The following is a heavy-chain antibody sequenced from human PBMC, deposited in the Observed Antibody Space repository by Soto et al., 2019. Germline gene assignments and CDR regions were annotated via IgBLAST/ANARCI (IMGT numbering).Heavy chain of an antibody. CDR3: ARGLRITMVREPPAR. Sequence: GGSLRLSCAASGFTFSSYAMHWVRQAPGKGLEYVSAISRNGGSTSYANSVKGRFTISRDNSKNTLYLQMGSLRAEDMAVYYCARGLRITMVREPPARWGQGTLVTVSS. CDR1: GFTFSSYA. J-gene: IGHJ4*02. V-gene: IGHV3-64*01. CDR2: ISRNGGST. D-gene: IGHD3-10*01.